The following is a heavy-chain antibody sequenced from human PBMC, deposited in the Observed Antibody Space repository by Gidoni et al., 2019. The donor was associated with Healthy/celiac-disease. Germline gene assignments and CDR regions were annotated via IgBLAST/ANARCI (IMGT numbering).Heavy chain of an antibody. V-gene: IGHV4-4*02. CDR2: IYHSGSN. J-gene: IGHJ4*02. D-gene: IGHD3-3*01. Sequence: GLEWIGEIYHSGSNNYNPPLKSRVTIPVDKSKNQFSLKLSSVTAADTAVYYCARDQGVRYDFWSGSWSYFDYWGQGTLVTVSS. CDR3: ARDQGVRYDFWSGSWSYFDY.